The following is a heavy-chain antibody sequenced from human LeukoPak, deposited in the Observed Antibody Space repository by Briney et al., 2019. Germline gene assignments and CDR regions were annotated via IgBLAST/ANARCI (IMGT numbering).Heavy chain of an antibody. CDR1: GFTFSDHY. D-gene: IGHD1-26*01. Sequence: GGSLRLSCAASGFTFSDHYMDWVRQAPGKGLEWVGRTRNKANSYTTEYAASVKVRFTISRDDLKNSLYLQMNSLKIEDTAVYYCTRYSGSTGRGLDYWGQGTLVTVSS. V-gene: IGHV3-72*01. CDR2: TRNKANSYTT. J-gene: IGHJ4*02. CDR3: TRYSGSTGRGLDY.